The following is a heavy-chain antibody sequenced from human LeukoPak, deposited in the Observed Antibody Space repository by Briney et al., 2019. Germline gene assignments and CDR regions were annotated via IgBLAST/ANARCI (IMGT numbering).Heavy chain of an antibody. Sequence: ASVTVSFTGSGYTFTSYGISWVRQAPGQGLEWMGWISAYNGNTNYAQKLQGRVTMTTDTSTSTAYMELRSLRSDDTAVYYCARDLKAYYYDSSGPRGYWGQGTLVTVSS. V-gene: IGHV1-18*01. CDR1: GYTFTSYG. D-gene: IGHD3-22*01. CDR2: ISAYNGNT. CDR3: ARDLKAYYYDSSGPRGY. J-gene: IGHJ4*02.